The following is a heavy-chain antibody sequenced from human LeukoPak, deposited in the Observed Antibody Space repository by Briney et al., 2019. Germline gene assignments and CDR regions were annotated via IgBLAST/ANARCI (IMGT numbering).Heavy chain of an antibody. CDR1: GGSISASPYY. J-gene: IGHJ5*02. Sequence: PSETLSLTCTVSGGSISASPYYWGWIRQPPGKGLEWIGSVYNSGSTYYNPSLKSRVSTSVDTSKDQFSLKLSSVTAADTAVYYCARHQTHGSGSFDPWGQGILVTVSS. V-gene: IGHV4-39*01. CDR3: ARHQTHGSGSFDP. CDR2: VYNSGST. D-gene: IGHD3-10*01.